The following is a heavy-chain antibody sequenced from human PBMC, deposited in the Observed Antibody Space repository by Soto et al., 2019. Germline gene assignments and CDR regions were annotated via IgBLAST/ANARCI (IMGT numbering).Heavy chain of an antibody. D-gene: IGHD1-1*01. CDR1: GGSISSSGFS. Sequence: PSETLSLTCTVSGGSISSSGFSRGWVRQPPGKGLEWIGCAYYSGNTYYNPSLKSRFTISRDNSKNTLYLQMNSLRAEDTAVYYCAKDRLAATATPRFDPWGQGTLVTVSS. J-gene: IGHJ5*02. V-gene: IGHV4-39*07. CDR2: AYYSGNT. CDR3: AKDRLAATATPRFDP.